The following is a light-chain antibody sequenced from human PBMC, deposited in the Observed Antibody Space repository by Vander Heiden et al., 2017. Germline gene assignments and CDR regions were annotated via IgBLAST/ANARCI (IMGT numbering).Light chain of an antibody. J-gene: IGKJ1*01. CDR3: QQYNKWPPWT. V-gene: IGKV3-15*01. CDR2: AAS. Sequence: EIVMTQSPATLSVSPGERATLSCRASQSVSSNLAWYQQKPGQAPRLLIYAASIRATGIPARFSGSGSGTEFTLTISSLQSEDFAAYYCQQYNKWPPWTFGQGTKVEIK. CDR1: QSVSSN.